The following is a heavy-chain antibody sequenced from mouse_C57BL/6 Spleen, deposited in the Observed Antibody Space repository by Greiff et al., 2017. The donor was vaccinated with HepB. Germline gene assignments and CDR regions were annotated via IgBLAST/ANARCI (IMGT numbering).Heavy chain of an antibody. J-gene: IGHJ3*01. CDR3: TEGRRFAY. CDR2: IRLKSDNYAT. V-gene: IGHV6-3*01. Sequence: EVQGVESGGGLVQPGGSMKLSCVASGFTFSNYWMNWVRQSPEKGLEWVAQIRLKSDNYATHYAESVKGRFTISRDESKSSVYLQMNNLRAEDTGMYYCTEGRRFAYWGQGTLVTVSA. CDR1: GFTFSNYW.